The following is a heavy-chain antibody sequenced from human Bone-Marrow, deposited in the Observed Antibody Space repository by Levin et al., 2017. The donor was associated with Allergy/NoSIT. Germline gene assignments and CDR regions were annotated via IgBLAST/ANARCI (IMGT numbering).Heavy chain of an antibody. D-gene: IGHD3-3*01. J-gene: IGHJ4*02. V-gene: IGHV1-46*01. CDR3: AKRGPPDYFWSGYVY. Sequence: GESLKISCKASGYTFTSYYMHWVRQAPGQGLEWMGIINPSGGSTSYAQKFQGRVTMTRDTSTSTVYMELSSLRSEDTAVYYCAKRGPPDYFWSGYVYWGQGTLVTVSS. CDR1: GYTFTSYY. CDR2: INPSGGST.